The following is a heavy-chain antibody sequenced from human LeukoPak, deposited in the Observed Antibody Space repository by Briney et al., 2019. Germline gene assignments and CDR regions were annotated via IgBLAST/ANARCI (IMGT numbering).Heavy chain of an antibody. CDR2: ITPIFGTA. Sequence: SVKVSCKASGGAFSSYDISWVRQAPGQGLEWMGGITPIFGTAKYAQKFQGRVTITAVESMSTAYMELSSLRSEDTAVYHCARGWLAETTVVTPYNYWGQGTLVTVSS. CDR3: ARGWLAETTVVTPYNY. J-gene: IGHJ4*02. CDR1: GGAFSSYD. V-gene: IGHV1-69*01. D-gene: IGHD4-23*01.